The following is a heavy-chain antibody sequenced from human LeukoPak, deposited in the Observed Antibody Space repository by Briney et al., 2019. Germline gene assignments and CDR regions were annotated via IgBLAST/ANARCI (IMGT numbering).Heavy chain of an antibody. D-gene: IGHD3-3*01. CDR1: GFTFSSYT. Sequence: GGSLRLSCAASGFTFSSYTMSWVRQAPGKGLEWVSAISGSGGSTYYADSVKGRFTISRDNSKNTLYLQMNSLRAEDTAVYYCAKAGGGLEYYFDHWGQGTLVTVSS. CDR3: AKAGGGLEYYFDH. CDR2: ISGSGGST. J-gene: IGHJ4*02. V-gene: IGHV3-23*01.